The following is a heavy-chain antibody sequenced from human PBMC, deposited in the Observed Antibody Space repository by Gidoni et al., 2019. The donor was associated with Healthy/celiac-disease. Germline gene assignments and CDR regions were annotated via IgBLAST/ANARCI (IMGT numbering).Heavy chain of an antibody. CDR1: GFSLSTSGVG. D-gene: IGHD3-3*01. CDR2: IYWDDDK. CDR3: ARLSTYYDFWSGYFLFDY. J-gene: IGHJ4*02. V-gene: IGHV2-5*02. Sequence: QITLKESGPTLVKPTQPLTLICTFSGFSLSTSGVGVGWIRQPPGTALEWLALIYWDDDKRYSPSLKSRLTITKDTSKNQVVLTMTNMDPVDTATYYCARLSTYYDFWSGYFLFDYWGQGTLVTVSS.